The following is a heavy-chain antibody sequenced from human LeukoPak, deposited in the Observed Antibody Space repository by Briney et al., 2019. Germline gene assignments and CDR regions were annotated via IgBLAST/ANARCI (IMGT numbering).Heavy chain of an antibody. CDR3: ARGGERRYYYDSSGLGGFDY. J-gene: IGHJ4*02. V-gene: IGHV4-34*01. D-gene: IGHD3-22*01. Sequence: PSETLSLTCAVYGGSFSGYYWSWIRQPPGKGLEWIGEINHSGSTNYNPSLKSRVTISVDTSKNQFSLKLSSVTAADTAVYYCARGGERRYYYDSSGLGGFDYWGQETLVTVSS. CDR1: GGSFSGYY. CDR2: INHSGST.